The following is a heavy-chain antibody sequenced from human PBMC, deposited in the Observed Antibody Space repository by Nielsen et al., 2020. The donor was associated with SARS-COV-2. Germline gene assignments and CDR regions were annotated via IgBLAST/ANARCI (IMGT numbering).Heavy chain of an antibody. J-gene: IGHJ1*01. CDR2: ISGRGDII. D-gene: IGHD5-18*01. CDR3: AKGSVYMEYFDH. Sequence: GESLKISCVASGFTFSDYYMTWIRQAPGKGLEWVSYISGRGDIIFYTDSVEGRFTISRDNAKNSLYLQMNSLRAEDTAVYFCAKGSVYMEYFDHWGQGTLVTVSS. CDR1: GFTFSDYY. V-gene: IGHV3-11*04.